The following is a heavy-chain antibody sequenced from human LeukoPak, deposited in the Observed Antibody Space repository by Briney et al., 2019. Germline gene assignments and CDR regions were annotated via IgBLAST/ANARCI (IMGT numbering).Heavy chain of an antibody. D-gene: IGHD6-13*01. CDR3: SSHVSAPAGGR. CDR2: IHHSGTT. Sequence: SETLSLTCTVSGGSVRDSYWSWIRQPPGKGLEWIAEIHHSGTTKYNPSLKSRVTISMDTSNNQFSLKLNSVTAADTAVYYCSSHVSAPAGGRWGPGTLVTISS. CDR1: GGSVRDSY. V-gene: IGHV4-34*01. J-gene: IGHJ4*02.